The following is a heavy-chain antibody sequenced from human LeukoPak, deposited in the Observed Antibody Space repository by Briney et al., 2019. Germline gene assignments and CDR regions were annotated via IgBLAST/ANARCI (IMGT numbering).Heavy chain of an antibody. CDR3: PCERWSGFDY. CDR1: GFTFSSYA. Sequence: PGGSLRLSCAASGFTFSSYAMHWVRQAPGKGLEWVAVISYDGSNKYYADSVKGRFTISRDNSKKTLYLQMNSLRAEDTAVYYCPCERWSGFDYWGQGTLVTVSS. V-gene: IGHV3-30-3*02. J-gene: IGHJ4*02. CDR2: ISYDGSNK. D-gene: IGHD3-3*01.